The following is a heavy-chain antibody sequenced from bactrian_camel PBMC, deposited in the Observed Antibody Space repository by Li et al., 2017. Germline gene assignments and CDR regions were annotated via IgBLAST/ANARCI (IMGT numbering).Heavy chain of an antibody. CDR3: AAVGELGGSSCSTAIRRNQYRY. D-gene: IGHD6*01. Sequence: HVQLVESGGGLVQPGGSLRLSCAASGFSFSTFSKTYYLSWVRQAPGKGLEWIFSIYTGGDITYYSDFVKGRFTISKDNAKNTLDLQMNSLKPEDTAMYYCAAVGELGGSSCSTAIRRNQYRYWGQGTQVTVSS. CDR1: GFSFSTFSKTYY. J-gene: IGHJ4*01. V-gene: IGHV3-2*01. CDR2: IYTGGDIT.